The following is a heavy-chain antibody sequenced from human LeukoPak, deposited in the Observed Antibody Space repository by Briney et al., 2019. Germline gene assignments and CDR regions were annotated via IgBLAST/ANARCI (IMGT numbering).Heavy chain of an antibody. J-gene: IGHJ5*02. Sequence: PSETLSLTCAVYGGSFSGYYWNWIRQPPGKGLEWIGEINHSGSTNYNPSLKSRVTISVDTSKNQFSLKLSSVTAADTAVYYCARALGDSSGYYYVTWGQGTLVTVSS. D-gene: IGHD3-22*01. CDR1: GGSFSGYY. V-gene: IGHV4-34*01. CDR2: INHSGST. CDR3: ARALGDSSGYYYVT.